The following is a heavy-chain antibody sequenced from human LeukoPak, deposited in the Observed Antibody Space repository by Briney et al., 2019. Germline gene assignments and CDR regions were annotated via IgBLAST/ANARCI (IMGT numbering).Heavy chain of an antibody. D-gene: IGHD3-9*01. V-gene: IGHV3-30*04. Sequence: GGSLRLSCAASGFTFSSYVMHGVRQAPGKGLEWVAIISYDGSNEYYADSVKGRFTISRDNSKNTLYLQMNSLRAEDTAVYYCAKDSSISYYDILTGYWFDYWGQGTLVTVSS. CDR3: AKDSSISYYDILTGYWFDY. J-gene: IGHJ4*02. CDR2: ISYDGSNE. CDR1: GFTFSSYV.